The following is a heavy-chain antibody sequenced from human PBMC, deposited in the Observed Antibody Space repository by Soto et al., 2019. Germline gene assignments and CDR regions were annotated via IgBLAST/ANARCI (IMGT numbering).Heavy chain of an antibody. V-gene: IGHV4-39*01. CDR2: IYYRGST. J-gene: IGHJ4*02. D-gene: IGHD1-26*01. Sequence: SESRSLTCTVSGGSISSSSYYWGWIRQPPGKGLEWIWSIYYRGSTYYNPSLKSRVTISLDTSKTQFSLKLSSVTAADTAVYYCETHFGSYSGSSAFDYWGQGTLVTVSS. CDR3: ETHFGSYSGSSAFDY. CDR1: GGSISSSSYY.